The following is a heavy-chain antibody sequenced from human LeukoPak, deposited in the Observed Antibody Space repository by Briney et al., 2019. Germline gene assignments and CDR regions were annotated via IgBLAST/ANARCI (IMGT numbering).Heavy chain of an antibody. CDR2: ISWDGGST. D-gene: IGHD6-13*01. CDR3: AREFSIAAAGNCDY. J-gene: IGHJ4*02. CDR1: GFTFDDYT. V-gene: IGHV3-43*01. Sequence: GGSLRLSCAASGFTFDDYTMHWVRQAPGKGLEWVSLISWDGGSTYYADSVKGRFTISRDNAKNSLYLQMNSLRAEDTAVYYCAREFSIAAAGNCDYWGQGTLVTVSS.